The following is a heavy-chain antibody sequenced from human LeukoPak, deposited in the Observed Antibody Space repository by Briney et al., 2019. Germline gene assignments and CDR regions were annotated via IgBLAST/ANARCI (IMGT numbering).Heavy chain of an antibody. Sequence: TSETLSLTCTVSGGSISSYYWSWVRQPPGKGLEWIGYIYYSGSTNYNPSLKSRVTISVDTSKNQFSLKLNSVTAADTAVYYCAREPSTGSGSYYNWFDPWGQGTLVTVSS. CDR2: IYYSGST. CDR3: AREPSTGSGSYYNWFDP. V-gene: IGHV4-59*01. D-gene: IGHD3-10*01. CDR1: GGSISSYY. J-gene: IGHJ5*02.